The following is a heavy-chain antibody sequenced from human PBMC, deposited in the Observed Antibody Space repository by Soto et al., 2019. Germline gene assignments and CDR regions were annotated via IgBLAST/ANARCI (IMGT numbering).Heavy chain of an antibody. CDR2: ITNSGNTV. J-gene: IGHJ4*02. V-gene: IGHV3-48*02. Sequence: DVQLVESGGGLVQPGGSLRLSCAASGFTFRYYSMNWVRQAPGKGPEWISYITNSGNTVNYANSVRGRFIVSRDNGMNSLFLQMNSLRDDDTAIYYCARDGKGSAYANGPYYFDHWGKGTPVSVSS. CDR1: GFTFRYYS. CDR3: ARDGKGSAYANGPYYFDH. D-gene: IGHD2-8*01.